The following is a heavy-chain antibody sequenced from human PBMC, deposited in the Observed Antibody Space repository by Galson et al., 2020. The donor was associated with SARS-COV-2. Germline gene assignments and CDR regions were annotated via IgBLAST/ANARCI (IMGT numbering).Heavy chain of an antibody. CDR3: ARGGAYGSGSHLNVRFDS. V-gene: IGHV3-7*04. CDR2: IQKDGSDR. J-gene: IGHJ4*02. CDR1: GFIFSDSW. Sequence: QLGESLKISCAASGFIFSDSWMSWVRQAPGKGLEWVANIQKDGSDRYYVDSVKGRFTISRDNTKKSLYLEMNSLRAEDTAVYYCARGGAYGSGSHLNVRFDSWGQGSLVSVSS. D-gene: IGHD3-10*01.